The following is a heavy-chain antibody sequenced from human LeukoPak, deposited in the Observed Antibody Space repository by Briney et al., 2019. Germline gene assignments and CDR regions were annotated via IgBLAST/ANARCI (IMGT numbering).Heavy chain of an antibody. CDR2: ISWNSGSI. V-gene: IGHV3-9*01. CDR1: GFTFDGYA. CDR3: ARDRVNGEFLTYYYYGMDV. J-gene: IGHJ6*02. Sequence: GRSLRLSCAASGFTFDGYAMHWVRQAPGKGLEWVSGISWNSGSIGYADSVKGRFTISRDNAKNSLYLQMNSLRAEDTALYYCARDRVNGEFLTYYYYGMDVWGQGTTVTVSS. D-gene: IGHD3-10*01.